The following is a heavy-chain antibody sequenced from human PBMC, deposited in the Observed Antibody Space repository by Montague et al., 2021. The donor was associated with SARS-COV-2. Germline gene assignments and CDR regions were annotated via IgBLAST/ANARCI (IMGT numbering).Heavy chain of an antibody. CDR2: IYYSGST. Sequence: SETLSLTCTVSGGSISSYYCRWIRQPPGKGLEWIGYIYYSGSTNXNPSLKSRVTISVDTPKNQFSLKLSSVTAADTAVYYCARENMVRGAYNWFDPWGQGTLVTVSS. D-gene: IGHD3-10*01. V-gene: IGHV4-59*01. J-gene: IGHJ5*02. CDR3: ARENMVRGAYNWFDP. CDR1: GGSISSYY.